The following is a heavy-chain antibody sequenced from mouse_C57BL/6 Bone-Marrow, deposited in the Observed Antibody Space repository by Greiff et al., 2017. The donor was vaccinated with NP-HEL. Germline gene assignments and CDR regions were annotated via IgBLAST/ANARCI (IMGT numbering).Heavy chain of an antibody. CDR3: VRHGYDGYYLDH. J-gene: IGHJ2*01. Sequence: EVTLVESGGGLVQPKGSLKLSCAASGFSFNTYAMNWVRQAPGKGLEWVARIRSKSNNYATYYADSLKDRFTISRDDSESMLYLQMNNLKTENTAMYSCVRHGYDGYYLDHWGQGTTLTVSS. V-gene: IGHV10-1*01. D-gene: IGHD2-3*01. CDR2: IRSKSNNYAT. CDR1: GFSFNTYA.